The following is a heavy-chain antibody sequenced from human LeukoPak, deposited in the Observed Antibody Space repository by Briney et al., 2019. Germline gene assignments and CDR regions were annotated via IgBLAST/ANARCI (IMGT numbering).Heavy chain of an antibody. Sequence: SETLSLTCTVSGGSISSYYWSWIRQPPGKGLEWIGYIYYSGSTNYNPFLKSRVTISVDTSKNQFSLKLSSVTAADTAVYYCARGEQWLAPDYWGQGTLVTVSS. D-gene: IGHD6-19*01. CDR3: ARGEQWLAPDY. J-gene: IGHJ4*02. CDR2: IYYSGST. CDR1: GGSISSYY. V-gene: IGHV4-59*01.